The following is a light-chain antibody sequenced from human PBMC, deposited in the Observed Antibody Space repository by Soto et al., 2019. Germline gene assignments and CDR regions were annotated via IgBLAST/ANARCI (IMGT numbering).Light chain of an antibody. Sequence: QSVLTLPPSASGSPGQSVTISCTGTSSDVGGYNYVSWYQQHPGKAPKFMIYEVSKRPSGVPDRFSGSKSGNTAFLTVSGLQAEDEADYYCSSYAGSNNYVFGTGTKLTVL. CDR3: SSYAGSNNYV. CDR1: SSDVGGYNY. V-gene: IGLV2-8*01. CDR2: EVS. J-gene: IGLJ1*01.